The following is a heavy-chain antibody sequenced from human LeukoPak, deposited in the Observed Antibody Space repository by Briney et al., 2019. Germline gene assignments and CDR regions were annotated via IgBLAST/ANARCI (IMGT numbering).Heavy chain of an antibody. Sequence: SATLSLTCTVSGGSLSSGSYYWSLIRQPPGKGLEWIGYIYYSGSTNYNPSLKSRVTISVDTSKNQFSLKLSSVTAADTAVYYGAREYSGYDDDAFDIWGQGTMVTVSS. CDR1: GGSLSSGSYY. D-gene: IGHD5-12*01. CDR2: IYYSGST. V-gene: IGHV4-61*01. J-gene: IGHJ3*02. CDR3: AREYSGYDDDAFDI.